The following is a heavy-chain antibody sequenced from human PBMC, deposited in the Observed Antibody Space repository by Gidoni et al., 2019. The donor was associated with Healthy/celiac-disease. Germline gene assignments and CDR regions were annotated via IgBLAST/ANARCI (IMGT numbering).Heavy chain of an antibody. CDR1: GYTFTSYD. Sequence: QVQLVQSGAEVKKPGASVKVSCKASGYTFTSYDIIWVRQATGQGLQWMRWMNPNSGNTGYAQKFQGRVTMTRNTSISTAYMELSSLRSEDTAVYYCARAHSARYCSGTSCSPLRPTRISGYYYYMDVWGKGTTVTVSS. CDR3: ARAHSARYCSGTSCSPLRPTRISGYYYYMDV. D-gene: IGHD2-2*01. CDR2: MNPNSGNT. V-gene: IGHV1-8*01. J-gene: IGHJ6*03.